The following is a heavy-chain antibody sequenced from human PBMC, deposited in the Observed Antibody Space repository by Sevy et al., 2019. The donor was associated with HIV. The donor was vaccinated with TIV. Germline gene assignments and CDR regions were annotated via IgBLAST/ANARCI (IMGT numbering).Heavy chain of an antibody. CDR2: LSFGCGKI. D-gene: IGHD2-8*01. V-gene: IGHV3-23*01. Sequence: GGSLRLSCAVSGFNFNIYSMSWVRQAPGKGLEWVSTLSFGCGKINYADSVKGRFIISRDDSKNTLYLQMNSLRAEDTAVYFCAREGCTRPHDYSGQRTLVTVSS. J-gene: IGHJ4*02. CDR1: GFNFNIYS. CDR3: AREGCTRPHDY.